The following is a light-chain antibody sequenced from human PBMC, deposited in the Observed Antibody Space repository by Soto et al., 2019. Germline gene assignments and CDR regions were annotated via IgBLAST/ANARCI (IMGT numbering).Light chain of an antibody. CDR2: GAP. CDR1: QNIGMS. Sequence: DIQMTQSPSSLSASVGDRVAITCRAGQNIGMSLNWVQQKPGKATKLLIYGAPALQSGVPTRFIGSGSGTHFTLTITSLQPEYLATYYCQHSYNVPRTFGQGTRLDIK. CDR3: QHSYNVPRT. J-gene: IGKJ1*01. V-gene: IGKV1-39*01.